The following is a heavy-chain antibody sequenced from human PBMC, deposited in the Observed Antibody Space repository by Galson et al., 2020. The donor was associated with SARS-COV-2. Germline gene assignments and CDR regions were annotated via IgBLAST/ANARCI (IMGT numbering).Heavy chain of an antibody. CDR2: INPNSGGT. D-gene: IGHD6-13*01. CDR1: GYTFTGYY. J-gene: IGHJ1*01. Sequence: ASVTVSCQASGYTFTGYYMHWVRQAPGQGLEWMGWINPNSGGTNYVQKFQGRVTMTRDTSITTAYMELSRLRSDDTAVYYCARSRLGLYSSTWYAIFQHLGQGTLVTVSS. V-gene: IGHV1-2*02. CDR3: ARSRLGLYSSTWYAIFQH.